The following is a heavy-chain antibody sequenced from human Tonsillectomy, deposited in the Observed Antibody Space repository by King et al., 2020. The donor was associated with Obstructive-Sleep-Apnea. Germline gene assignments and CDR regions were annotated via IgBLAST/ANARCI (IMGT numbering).Heavy chain of an antibody. V-gene: IGHV3-23*04. Sequence: VQLVESGGGLVQPGGSLRLSCAASGFTFSSYAMNWVRQAPGKGLEWVSGISGSGGSTYYADSVKGRLTISRDSPKNTLYLQMNSLRAEDTAIYYCAKEFNDFLAGFYVACAFDVWGQGTMVTVSS. J-gene: IGHJ3*01. CDR2: ISGSGGST. CDR1: GFTFSSYA. CDR3: AKEFNDFLAGFYVACAFDV. D-gene: IGHD3-9*01.